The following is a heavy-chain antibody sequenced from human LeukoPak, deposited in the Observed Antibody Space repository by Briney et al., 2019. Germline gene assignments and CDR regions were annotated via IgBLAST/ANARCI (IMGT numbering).Heavy chain of an antibody. V-gene: IGHV4-34*01. CDR1: GGSFSGYY. Sequence: SSETLSLTCAVYGGSFSGYYWSWIRQPPGKGLEWIGEINHSGSTNYNPSLKSRVTISVDTSKNQFSLKLSSVTAADTAVYYCARGIGWPQLRWFDPWGQGTLVTVSS. CDR3: ARGIGWPQLRWFDP. CDR2: INHSGST. J-gene: IGHJ5*02. D-gene: IGHD5-24*01.